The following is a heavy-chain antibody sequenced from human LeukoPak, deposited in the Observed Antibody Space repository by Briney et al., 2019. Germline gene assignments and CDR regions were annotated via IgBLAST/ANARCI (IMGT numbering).Heavy chain of an antibody. Sequence: GGSLRLSCAASGFTFSSYSMNWVRQAPGKGLEWVSSISSSSSYIYYADSVKGRFTISRDNAKNSLYLQMNSLRAEDTAVYYCASYDSSGYYPLWGQGTLVTVSS. J-gene: IGHJ4*02. V-gene: IGHV3-21*01. D-gene: IGHD3-22*01. CDR3: ASYDSSGYYPL. CDR2: ISSSSSYI. CDR1: GFTFSSYS.